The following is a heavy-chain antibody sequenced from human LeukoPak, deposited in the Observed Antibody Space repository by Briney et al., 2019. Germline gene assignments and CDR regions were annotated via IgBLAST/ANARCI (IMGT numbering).Heavy chain of an antibody. CDR2: FYRSGST. CDR1: DYSINSGYY. D-gene: IGHD1-26*01. Sequence: PSETLSLTCTVSDYSINSGYYWGWIRQPPGKGLEWIGTFYRSGSTYYNPSLNSRVTISVDTSKNHFSLKMTSVTAADTAVYYCAGTGGSYFDAFDIWGQGTMVTVSS. CDR3: AGTGGSYFDAFDI. J-gene: IGHJ3*02. V-gene: IGHV4-38-2*02.